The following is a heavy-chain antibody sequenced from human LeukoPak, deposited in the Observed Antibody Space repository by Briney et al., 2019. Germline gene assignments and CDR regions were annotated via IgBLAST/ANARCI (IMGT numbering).Heavy chain of an antibody. V-gene: IGHV4-38-2*02. D-gene: IGHD1-1*01. CDR1: GFSISSGYY. CDR2: IFHSGST. J-gene: IGHJ4*02. CDR3: ARVGNWNYFDY. Sequence: TSETLSLTCTVSGFSISSGYYWGWIRQPPGKGLEWIGSIFHSGSTSYNPSLQSRVTMSVDTSKNLFSLKLSSVTAADTAVYYCARVGNWNYFDYWGQGTLVTVSS.